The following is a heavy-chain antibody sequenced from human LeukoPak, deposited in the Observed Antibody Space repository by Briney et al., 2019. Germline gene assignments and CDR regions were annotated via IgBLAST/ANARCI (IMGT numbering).Heavy chain of an antibody. Sequence: PGGSLRLSCAASGFTFSTYAMSWVRQAPGKGLEWVSAISGSGGSTYYADSVKGRFTISRDNSKSTLYLQMNSLRAEDTAVYYCAKDDGRKYTFDIWGQGTMVTVSS. CDR1: GFTFSTYA. J-gene: IGHJ3*02. V-gene: IGHV3-23*01. D-gene: IGHD6-6*01. CDR3: AKDDGRKYTFDI. CDR2: ISGSGGST.